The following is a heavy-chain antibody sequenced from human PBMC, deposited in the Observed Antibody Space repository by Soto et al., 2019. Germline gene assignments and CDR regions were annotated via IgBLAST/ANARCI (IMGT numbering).Heavy chain of an antibody. D-gene: IGHD2-21*02. J-gene: IGHJ3*02. CDR3: ARVPYCGGDCYSRDDAFDI. CDR1: GYTFTSYG. CDR2: ISAYNGNT. V-gene: IGHV1-18*01. Sequence: EASVKVSCKASGYTFTSYGISWVRQAPGQGLEWMGWISAYNGNTNYAQKLQGRATMTTDTSTSTAYMELRSLRSDDTAVYYCARVPYCGGDCYSRDDAFDIWGQGTMVTVSS.